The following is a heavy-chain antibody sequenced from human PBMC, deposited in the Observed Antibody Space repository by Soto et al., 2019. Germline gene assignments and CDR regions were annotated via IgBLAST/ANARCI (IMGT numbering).Heavy chain of an antibody. CDR1: GFTFSSYG. V-gene: IGHV3-30*18. Sequence: QVQLVESGGGVVQPGRSLRLSCAASGFTFSSYGMHWVRQAPGKGLEWVAVISYDGSNKYYADSVKGRFTISRDNSKNTLYLQMNSRRAEDTAVYYCAKDRYSGYDDGVDYWGQGTLVTVSS. CDR2: ISYDGSNK. J-gene: IGHJ4*02. D-gene: IGHD5-12*01. CDR3: AKDRYSGYDDGVDY.